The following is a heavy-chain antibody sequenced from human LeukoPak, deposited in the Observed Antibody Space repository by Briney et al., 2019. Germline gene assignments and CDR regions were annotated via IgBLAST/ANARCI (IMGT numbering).Heavy chain of an antibody. V-gene: IGHV4-4*07. D-gene: IGHD3-10*01. CDR1: GGSISSYY. J-gene: IGHJ4*02. CDR2: IYHSGST. Sequence: PSETLSLTCTVSGGSISSYYWSWIRQPAGKGLEWIGSIYHSGSTYYNPSLKSRVTISVDTSKNQFSLKLSSVTAADTAVYYCARRRTGVSFDYWGQGTLVTVSS. CDR3: ARRRTGVSFDY.